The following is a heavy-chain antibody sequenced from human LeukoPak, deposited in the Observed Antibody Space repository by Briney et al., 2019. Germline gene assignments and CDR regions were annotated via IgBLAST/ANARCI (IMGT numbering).Heavy chain of an antibody. CDR3: ARKDFSSGSFSY. CDR1: GFPFTRFY. Sequence: PGGSLRLSCAVSGFPFTRFYMSWIRQAPGKGLEWVSYIGLSGSPLDYADSVRGRFTISRDNARNSLHLEMNSLRAEDTAVYYCARKDFSSGSFSYWGQGTLVTVSS. D-gene: IGHD3-22*01. J-gene: IGHJ4*02. V-gene: IGHV3-11*04. CDR2: IGLSGSPL.